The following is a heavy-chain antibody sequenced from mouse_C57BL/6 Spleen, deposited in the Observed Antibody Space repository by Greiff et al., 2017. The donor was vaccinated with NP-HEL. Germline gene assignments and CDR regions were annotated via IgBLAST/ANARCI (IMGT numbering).Heavy chain of an antibody. D-gene: IGHD2-10*02. Sequence: QVQLKQSGPELVKPGASVKISRKASGYALSSSRMNWVKQRPGKGLEWIGRIYPGDGDTNYNGKFKGKATLTADKSSSTAYMQLSSLTSEDSAVYFCAKEYGIAYWGQGTLVTVSA. CDR2: IYPGDGDT. CDR1: GYALSSSR. V-gene: IGHV1-82*01. J-gene: IGHJ3*01. CDR3: AKEYGIAY.